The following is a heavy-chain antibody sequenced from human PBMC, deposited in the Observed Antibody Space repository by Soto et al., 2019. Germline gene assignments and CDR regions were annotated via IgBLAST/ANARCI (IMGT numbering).Heavy chain of an antibody. V-gene: IGHV1-2*02. CDR1: GYSFTGYY. J-gene: IGHJ6*02. CDR3: ARSSALTISGVGGMGV. CDR2: INPNSGGA. Sequence: ASVKVSCKASGYSFTGYYNHWVRQAPGQGLEWMGWINPNSGGANYAQKFQGRVTMTRATSTTTAYMELSRLRSNDTAVFYCARSSALTISGVGGMGVWGPGATVPVSS. D-gene: IGHD3-3*01.